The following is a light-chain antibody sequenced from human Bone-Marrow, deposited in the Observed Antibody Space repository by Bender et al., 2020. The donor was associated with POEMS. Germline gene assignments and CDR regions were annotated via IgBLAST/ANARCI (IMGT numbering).Light chain of an antibody. J-gene: IGLJ3*02. CDR2: EDS. CDR3: YSTDTSANHRGV. V-gene: IGLV3-10*01. Sequence: SYELTQPPSVSVSPGQTARITCSGDALPRNYAYWYQQKSGQAPLLVIYEDSKRPSGIPERFSGSSSGTMATLTISGAQGGDEAALYCYSTDTSANHRGVFGGGTRLTVL. CDR1: ALPRNY.